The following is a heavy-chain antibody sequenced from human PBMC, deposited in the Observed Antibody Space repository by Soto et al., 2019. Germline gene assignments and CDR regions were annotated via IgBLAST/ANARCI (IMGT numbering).Heavy chain of an antibody. Sequence: GESLKISCKGSGYKFTSYWIAWVRQMPGKGLEWMGIIYPGDSDTRYSPSFQGQVTISADKSISTAYLQWGSLKASDTAIYYCARGRVLMVYADAFDIWGQGTMVTVSS. CDR1: GYKFTSYW. CDR2: IYPGDSDT. CDR3: ARGRVLMVYADAFDI. D-gene: IGHD2-8*01. J-gene: IGHJ3*02. V-gene: IGHV5-51*01.